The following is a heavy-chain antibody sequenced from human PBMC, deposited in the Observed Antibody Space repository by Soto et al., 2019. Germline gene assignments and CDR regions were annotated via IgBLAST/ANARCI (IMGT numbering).Heavy chain of an antibody. CDR3: ARVGGPTVTYDY. J-gene: IGHJ4*02. Sequence: SETLSLTCTVSGGSISSGGYYWSWIRQHPGKGLEWIGYIYYSGSTYYNPPLKSRVTISVDTSKNQFSLKLSSVTAADTAVYYCARVGGPTVTYDYWGQGTLVTVSS. V-gene: IGHV4-31*03. CDR2: IYYSGST. CDR1: GGSISSGGYY. D-gene: IGHD4-17*01.